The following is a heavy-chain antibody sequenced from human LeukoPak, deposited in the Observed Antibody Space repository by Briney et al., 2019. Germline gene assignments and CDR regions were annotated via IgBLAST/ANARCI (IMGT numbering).Heavy chain of an antibody. D-gene: IGHD4-11*01. Sequence: GASVKVSCKASGYAFTSYHTHWIRQAPGQGLGWMGIIIPSSGSTTYAQKFQGGVTMTRDTSTKTVYMELSSLTSDDTAVYFCARSDYNDYRGLGFWGQGTPVTVS. CDR1: GYAFTSYH. V-gene: IGHV1-46*01. CDR3: ARSDYNDYRGLGF. CDR2: IIPSSGST. J-gene: IGHJ4*02.